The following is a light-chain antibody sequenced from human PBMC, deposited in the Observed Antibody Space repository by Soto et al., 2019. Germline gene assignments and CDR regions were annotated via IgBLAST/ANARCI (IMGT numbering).Light chain of an antibody. CDR3: QQYNSFPT. CDR1: QSISSW. V-gene: IGKV1-5*03. CDR2: KAS. J-gene: IGKJ1*01. Sequence: DIQMTQSPSTLSASVGDRVNITCRASQSISSWLAWYQQKPGKAPKLLIYKASSLESGVPSRFSGSGSGTEFTLTISSLQPDDFETYYCQQYNSFPTFGQGTKVEIK.